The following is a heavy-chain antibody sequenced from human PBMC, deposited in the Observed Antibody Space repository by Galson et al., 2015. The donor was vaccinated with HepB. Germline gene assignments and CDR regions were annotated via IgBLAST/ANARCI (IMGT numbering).Heavy chain of an antibody. J-gene: IGHJ6*02. CDR1: GFTFSDYH. V-gene: IGHV3-11*01. Sequence: SLRLSCAASGFTFSDYHMSWIRQAPGKGLEWVSYITSSGSDQYYADSVKGRFTISRDNAKSSLYLQLNSLRAEDTAVYYCARDGHYYGMAVWGQGTTVTVSS. CDR2: ITSSGSDQ. CDR3: ARDGHYYGMAV.